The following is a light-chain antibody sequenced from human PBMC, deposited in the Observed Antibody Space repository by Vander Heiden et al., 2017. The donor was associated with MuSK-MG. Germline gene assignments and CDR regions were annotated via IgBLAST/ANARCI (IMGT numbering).Light chain of an antibody. Sequence: EIVMTQSPATLSVSPGERATLSCRARQSVSSNLVAWYQQNPGQAPRLLIYGATTRATDIPARFSGSGSGTEFTLTISSLQSEDFAVYYCQQDNNWPFTFGGGTKVEIK. V-gene: IGKV3-15*01. CDR2: GAT. J-gene: IGKJ4*01. CDR3: QQDNNWPFT. CDR1: QSVSSN.